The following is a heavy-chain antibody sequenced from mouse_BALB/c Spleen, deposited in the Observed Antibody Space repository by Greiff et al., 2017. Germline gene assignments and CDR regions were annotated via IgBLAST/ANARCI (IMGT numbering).Heavy chain of an antibody. Sequence: EVNVVESGGGLVKPGGSLKLSCAASGFTFSDYYMYWVRQTPEKRLEWVATISDGGSYTYYPDSVKGRFTISRDNAKNNLYLQMSSLKSEDTAMYYCARGGPFIAYWGQGTLVTVSA. CDR1: GFTFSDYY. CDR2: ISDGGSYT. V-gene: IGHV5-4*02. CDR3: ARGGPFIAY. J-gene: IGHJ3*01.